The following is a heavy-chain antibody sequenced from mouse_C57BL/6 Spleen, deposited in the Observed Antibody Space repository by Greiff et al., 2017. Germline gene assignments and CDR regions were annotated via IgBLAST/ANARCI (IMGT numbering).Heavy chain of an antibody. CDR3: ARDGYYVGYAMDY. Sequence: EVKLMESGGGLVKPGGSLKLSCAASGFTFSDYGMHWVRQAPEKGLEWVAYISSGSSTIYYADTVKGRFTISRDNAKNTLFLQMTSLRSEDTAMYYCARDGYYVGYAMDYWGQGTSVTVSS. CDR1: GFTFSDYG. CDR2: ISSGSSTI. V-gene: IGHV5-17*01. J-gene: IGHJ4*01. D-gene: IGHD2-3*01.